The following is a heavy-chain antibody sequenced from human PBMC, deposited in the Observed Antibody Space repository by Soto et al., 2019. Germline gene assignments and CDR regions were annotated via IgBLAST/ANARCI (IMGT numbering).Heavy chain of an antibody. CDR3: AREAPMDV. CDR2: ISSSGAST. CDR1: GFTFSNFA. Sequence: GGSLRLSCAASGFTFSNFAMNWFRQAPGKGLEWVSGISSSGASTTYADSVRGRFTISRDISKNILYLEMTSLRADDTAVYYCAREAPMDVWGQGTTVTVSS. J-gene: IGHJ6*02. V-gene: IGHV3-23*01.